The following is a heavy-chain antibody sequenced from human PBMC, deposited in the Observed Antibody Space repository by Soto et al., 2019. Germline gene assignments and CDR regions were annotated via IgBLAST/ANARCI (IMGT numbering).Heavy chain of an antibody. CDR3: ARGGLTWLVSSAFNY. D-gene: IGHD6-19*01. V-gene: IGHV3-30*04. CDR2: VSHDGRNT. Sequence: VQLVESGGGVVQPGRSLRLSCAASGFTFSDYAMHWVRQAPGKGLEWVAVVSHDGRNTHYADSVKGRFTISRDSFKNPVSRETTSLRAEDTGVYYRARGGLTWLVSSAFNYWGQGALVTVPS. J-gene: IGHJ4*02. CDR1: GFTFSDYA.